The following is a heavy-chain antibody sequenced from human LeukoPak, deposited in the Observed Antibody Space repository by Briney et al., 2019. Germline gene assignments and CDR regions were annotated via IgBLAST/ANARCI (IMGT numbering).Heavy chain of an antibody. CDR1: VYSFTSYG. D-gene: IGHD4-17*01. Sequence: ASVKVSCKSSVYSFTSYGFSWVRQPPGQGLERMGWIRAYNGNTNYAQKLQGRVTMTTDTSTSTAYMELRSLRSDDTAVYYCTVSNGDYPATFDIWGQGTMVTVSS. CDR3: TVSNGDYPATFDI. V-gene: IGHV1-18*01. J-gene: IGHJ3*02. CDR2: IRAYNGNT.